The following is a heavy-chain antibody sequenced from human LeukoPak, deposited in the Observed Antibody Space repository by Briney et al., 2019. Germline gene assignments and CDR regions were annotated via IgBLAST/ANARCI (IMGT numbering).Heavy chain of an antibody. Sequence: GESLKISCKGSGYSFTSYWIGWVRQMPGKGLEWMGIIYPGDSDTRYSPSFQGQVTISADKSISTAYLQWSSLKASDTAMYYCARQRVEMATAPIGDFDYWGQGTLATVSS. V-gene: IGHV5-51*01. CDR2: IYPGDSDT. CDR3: ARQRVEMATAPIGDFDY. D-gene: IGHD5-24*01. J-gene: IGHJ4*02. CDR1: GYSFTSYW.